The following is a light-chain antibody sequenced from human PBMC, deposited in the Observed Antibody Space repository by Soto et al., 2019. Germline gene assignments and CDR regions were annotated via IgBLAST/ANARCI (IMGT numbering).Light chain of an antibody. V-gene: IGLV2-11*01. CDR2: DVT. CDR1: STNVGGYNF. J-gene: IGLJ1*01. CDR3: CSYAGSYTFYI. Sequence: SVLTQPRSVSGSPGQSVTISCTGTSTNVGGYNFVSWYQHHPGKAPKLIIYDVTKRPSGVPDRFSGSKSAFTASLTISGLQAEDEAVYHCCSYAGSYTFYIFGTGTKVTVL.